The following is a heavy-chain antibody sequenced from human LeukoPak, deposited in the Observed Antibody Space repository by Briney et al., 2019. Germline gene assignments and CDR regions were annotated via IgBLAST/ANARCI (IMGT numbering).Heavy chain of an antibody. CDR3: VRYLSPVSDRNVWYEALDI. J-gene: IGHJ3*02. CDR2: IAEDESQK. Sequence: GGSLRLSCVASGFSFTSSWMTWVRQAPGKGLEWVANIAEDESQKRYMDSVKGRITIARDNAKNSLYLQLNSLRAEDTAIYYCVRYLSPVSDRNVWYEALDIWGQGTMVTVSS. D-gene: IGHD1-1*01. CDR1: GFSFTSSW. V-gene: IGHV3-7*01.